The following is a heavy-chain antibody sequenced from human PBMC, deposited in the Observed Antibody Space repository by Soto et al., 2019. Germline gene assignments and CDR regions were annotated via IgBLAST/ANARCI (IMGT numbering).Heavy chain of an antibody. CDR3: AAAAGRRWFDP. D-gene: IGHD6-13*01. Sequence: EGSLRLSCAASGFTFSSYAMSWVGHAPGKGLECVSAISGSGGSTYYADSVKGRFTISRDNSKNTLYLQKTSLRAEDTAVYYCAAAAGRRWFDPWGQGTLVTVCS. V-gene: IGHV3-23*01. J-gene: IGHJ5*02. CDR2: ISGSGGST. CDR1: GFTFSSYA.